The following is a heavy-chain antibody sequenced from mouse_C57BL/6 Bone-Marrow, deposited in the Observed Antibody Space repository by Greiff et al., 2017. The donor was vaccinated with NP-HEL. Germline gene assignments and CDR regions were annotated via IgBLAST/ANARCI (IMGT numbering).Heavy chain of an antibody. CDR2: IYPRSGNT. Sequence: QVQLKQSGAELARPGASVKLSCKASGYTFTSYGISWVKQRTGQGLEWIGEIYPRSGNTYYNEKFKGKATLTADKSSSTAYMELRSLTSEDSAVYFCARERGYYYGSSYWGQGTLVTVSA. J-gene: IGHJ3*01. CDR1: GYTFTSYG. D-gene: IGHD1-1*01. CDR3: ARERGYYYGSSY. V-gene: IGHV1-81*01.